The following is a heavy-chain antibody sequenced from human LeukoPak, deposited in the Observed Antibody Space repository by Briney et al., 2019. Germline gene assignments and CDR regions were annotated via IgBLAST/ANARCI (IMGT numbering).Heavy chain of an antibody. CDR1: GYSFTSYW. D-gene: IGHD6-13*01. J-gene: IGHJ6*02. Sequence: GESLKISCKGSGYSFTSYWIGWVRQMPGKGLEWMGIIYPGDSDTRYSPSFQGQVTISADKSISTAYLQWSSLKASDTAMYYCARRSAAAGTHGSDYYYGMDVWGQGTTVTVSS. V-gene: IGHV5-51*01. CDR2: IYPGDSDT. CDR3: ARRSAAAGTHGSDYYYGMDV.